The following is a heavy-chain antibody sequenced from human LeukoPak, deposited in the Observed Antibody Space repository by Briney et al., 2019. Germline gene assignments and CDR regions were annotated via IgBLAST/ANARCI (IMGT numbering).Heavy chain of an antibody. D-gene: IGHD5-18*01. CDR1: GGSISSYC. CDR3: AREGIHPKGGFDY. Sequence: SETLSLTCTVSGGSISSYCWSWIRQPPGKGLEWIGYIYYSGSTNYNPSLKSRVTISVDTSKNQFSLKLSSVTAADTAVYYCAREGIHPKGGFDYWGQGTLVTVSS. J-gene: IGHJ4*02. V-gene: IGHV4-59*01. CDR2: IYYSGST.